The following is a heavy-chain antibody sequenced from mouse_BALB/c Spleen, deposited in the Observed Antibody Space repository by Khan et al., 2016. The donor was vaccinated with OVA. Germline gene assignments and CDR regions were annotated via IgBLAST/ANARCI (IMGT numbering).Heavy chain of an antibody. CDR2: IYPGSDNT. CDR1: GYTFTDYY. J-gene: IGHJ3*01. Sequence: QVQLQQPGAELARPGASVALSCKASGYTFTDYYINWMRQRTGQGLEWIGEIYPGSDNTYYNEKFKGKATLTADKSSSTAYMQLSSLTSEDSAVYFCAREWAAWFPYWGQGTLVTVSA. CDR3: AREWAAWFPY. V-gene: IGHV1-77*01.